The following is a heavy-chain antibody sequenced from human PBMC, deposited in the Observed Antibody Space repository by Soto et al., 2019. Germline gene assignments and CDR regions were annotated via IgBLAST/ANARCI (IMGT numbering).Heavy chain of an antibody. CDR3: ASRNCSGGRSYNPGFDS. CDR1: GASLSSISYY. Sequence: PSETLSLTCTVSGASLSSISYYWGWIRQPPGKGLEWVGSIFFTGNIYYNPSLKSRVTISVDTSRNQFSLMVNSVTAADTAVYSCASRNCSGGRSYNPGFDSWGQGALVTVSS. V-gene: IGHV4-39*01. D-gene: IGHD2-15*01. CDR2: IFFTGNI. J-gene: IGHJ4*02.